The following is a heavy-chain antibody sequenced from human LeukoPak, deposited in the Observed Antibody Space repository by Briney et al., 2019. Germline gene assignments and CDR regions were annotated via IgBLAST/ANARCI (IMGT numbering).Heavy chain of an antibody. D-gene: IGHD1-26*01. CDR2: IKQDGSEK. V-gene: IGHV3-7*01. J-gene: IGHJ6*03. CDR1: GFAFDDHG. Sequence: GGSLRLSCAASGFAFDDHGMIWVRQASGKGLEWAANIKQDGSEKYYVDSVKGRFTISRDNAKNSLYLQMNSLRAEDTAVYYCARVRSGSHWRGKYYYYHYMDVWGKGTTVTVSS. CDR3: ARVRSGSHWRGKYYYYHYMDV.